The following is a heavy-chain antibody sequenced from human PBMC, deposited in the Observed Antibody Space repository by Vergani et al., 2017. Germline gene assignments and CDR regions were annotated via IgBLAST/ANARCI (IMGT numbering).Heavy chain of an antibody. J-gene: IGHJ5*02. D-gene: IGHD6-13*01. CDR3: AREGQQLGSGHFDT. V-gene: IGHV4-4*07. CDR1: GGSISSYY. Sequence: QVQLQESGPGLVKPSETLSLTCTVSGGSISSYYWSWIRQPAGKGLEWIGSIYYSGSTYYNPSLKSRVTISVDTSKNQFSLKLSSVTAADTAVYYCAREGQQLGSGHFDTWGQGTLVTVSS. CDR2: IYYSGST.